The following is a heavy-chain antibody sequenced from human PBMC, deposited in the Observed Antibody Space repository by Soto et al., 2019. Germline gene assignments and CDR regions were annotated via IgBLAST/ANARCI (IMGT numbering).Heavy chain of an antibody. CDR2: IHYSGRT. J-gene: IGHJ4*02. V-gene: IGHV4-39*01. CDR1: GDSVTISDYY. D-gene: IGHD3-22*01. Sequence: QLQLQESGPGLVKPSETLFLTCTVSGDSVTISDYYWGWIRQPPRKGLEWIGSIHYSGRTYYNPSLKARVTISGDTSKKQFSLKLTYVTAGDAAVYYCAAHDSGGYYAEYWGQGTLVTVSA. CDR3: AAHDSGGYYAEY.